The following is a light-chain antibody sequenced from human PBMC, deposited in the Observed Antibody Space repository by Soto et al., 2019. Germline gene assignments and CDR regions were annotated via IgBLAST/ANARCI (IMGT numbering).Light chain of an antibody. J-gene: IGKJ4*01. CDR3: QQSYNSLMLT. CDR2: AAS. Sequence: DLQMTQSPSSLSASVGDRVTITCRASQSISNYLNWFQQKPGKAPKLLIYAASTLQTGVPSRFIGSGSGTDFTLTISSLQPEDFATYYCQQSYNSLMLTFGGGTKVEIK. V-gene: IGKV1-39*01. CDR1: QSISNY.